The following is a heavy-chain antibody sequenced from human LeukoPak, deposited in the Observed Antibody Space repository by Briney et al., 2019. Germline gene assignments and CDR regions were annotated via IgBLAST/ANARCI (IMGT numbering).Heavy chain of an antibody. CDR2: ISSDGSKT. D-gene: IGHD3-10*02. J-gene: IGHJ5*02. CDR1: GFTFTTFG. CDR3: ARSYVLHFLDP. Sequence: GGSLRLSCAASGFTFTTFGMHWVRQTPAKGLEWVAFISSDGSKTYYTDSVKGRFTISRDDSYNTLYLQMTNLRPADSAIYFCARSYVLHFLDPWGRGTLVTVSS. V-gene: IGHV3-30*02.